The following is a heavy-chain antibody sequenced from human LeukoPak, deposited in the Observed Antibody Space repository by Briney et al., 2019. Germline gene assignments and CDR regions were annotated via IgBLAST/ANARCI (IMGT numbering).Heavy chain of an antibody. Sequence: PSETLSLTCTVSGGSISSSSYYWGWIRQPPGKGLECIGSIYYSGSTYYNPSLKSRVTISVDTSKNQFSLKLSSVTVADTAVYYCARGRWQLAEEVYWGQGTLVTVSS. D-gene: IGHD5-24*01. CDR2: IYYSGST. CDR3: ARGRWQLAEEVY. J-gene: IGHJ4*02. V-gene: IGHV4-39*07. CDR1: GGSISSSSYY.